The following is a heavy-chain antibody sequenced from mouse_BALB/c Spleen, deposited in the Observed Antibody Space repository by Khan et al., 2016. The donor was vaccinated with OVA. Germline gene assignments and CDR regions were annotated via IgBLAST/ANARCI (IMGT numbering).Heavy chain of an antibody. CDR3: ARDYWFTY. V-gene: IGHV5-6-5*01. CDR2: ISSGGST. Sequence: EVELVESGGGLVKPGGSLKFSCAASGFTFSNYAMSWVRQTPEKRLEWVASISSGGSTYYPYSVKGRFTISRDNARNILYLQMSSLRSEDTAMYYCARDYWFTYWGQGTLVTVSA. J-gene: IGHJ3*01. CDR1: GFTFSNYA.